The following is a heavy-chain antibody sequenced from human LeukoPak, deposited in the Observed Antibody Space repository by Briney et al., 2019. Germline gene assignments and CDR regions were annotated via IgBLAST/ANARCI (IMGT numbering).Heavy chain of an antibody. CDR1: GFTFSDYY. Sequence: GGSLRLSRTASGFTFSDYYMTWIRQAPGKGLEWVSYISGSGRPRYADSATGRFTISRDNARNTLYLQMNSLRAEDTAVYYCAKDRHGDGYNSDYYYYYGMDVWGQGTTVTVSS. CDR2: ISGSGRP. CDR3: AKDRHGDGYNSDYYYYYGMDV. J-gene: IGHJ6*02. V-gene: IGHV3-11*01. D-gene: IGHD5-24*01.